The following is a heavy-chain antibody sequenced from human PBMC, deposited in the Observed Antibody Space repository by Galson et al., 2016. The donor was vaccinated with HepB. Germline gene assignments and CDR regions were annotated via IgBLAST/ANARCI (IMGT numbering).Heavy chain of an antibody. CDR1: GGSTSNLY. CDR2: ISHSGST. CDR3: AARYGDYDHWFDY. Sequence: ETLSLTCTVSGGSTSNLYWSWIRQPPGKALEWIAYISHSGSTIYNPTLKSRVTISLDTSRSQFSLKLNSVTAADTAVYYCAARYGDYDHWFDYWGQGTLVTVSS. V-gene: IGHV4-59*11. D-gene: IGHD4-17*01. J-gene: IGHJ4*02.